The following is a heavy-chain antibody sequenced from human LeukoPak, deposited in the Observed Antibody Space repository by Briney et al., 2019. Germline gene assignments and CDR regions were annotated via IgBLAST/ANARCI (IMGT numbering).Heavy chain of an antibody. J-gene: IGHJ4*02. CDR1: GFTFSSYA. CDR2: ISGSGGST. CDR3: AKDHKVVVNDWAFDY. V-gene: IGHV3-23*01. Sequence: PGGSLRLSCAASGFTFSSYAMSWVRQAPGKGLEWVSAISGSGGSTYYADSVEGRFTISRDNSKNTLYLQMNSLRAEDTAVYYCAKDHKVVVNDWAFDYWGQGTLVTVSS. D-gene: IGHD3-22*01.